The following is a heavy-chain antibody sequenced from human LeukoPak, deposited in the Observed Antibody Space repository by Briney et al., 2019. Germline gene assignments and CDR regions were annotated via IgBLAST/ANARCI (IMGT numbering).Heavy chain of an antibody. D-gene: IGHD5-18*01. CDR2: INHSGST. J-gene: IGHJ4*02. Sequence: SETLSLTCAVYGGSFSGYYWSWIRQPPGKGLEWIGEINHSGSTNYNPSLKSRVTISVDTSKNQFSLKLSSVTAADTAVYYCASHDTAMGNFDYWGQGTLVTASS. CDR1: GGSFSGYY. V-gene: IGHV4-34*01. CDR3: ASHDTAMGNFDY.